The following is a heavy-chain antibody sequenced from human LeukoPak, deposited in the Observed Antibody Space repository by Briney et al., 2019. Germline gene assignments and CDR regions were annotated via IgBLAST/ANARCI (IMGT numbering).Heavy chain of an antibody. V-gene: IGHV4-61*02. D-gene: IGHD6-13*01. CDR3: AREWAAAGLDY. Sequence: PSQTLSLTCTVSGGSISSGSYYWSWSRQPAGKGLEWIGRIYTSGSTNYNPSLKSRVTISVDTSKNQFSLKLSSVTAADTAVYYCAREWAAAGLDYWGQGTLVTVSS. J-gene: IGHJ4*02. CDR1: GGSISSGSYY. CDR2: IYTSGST.